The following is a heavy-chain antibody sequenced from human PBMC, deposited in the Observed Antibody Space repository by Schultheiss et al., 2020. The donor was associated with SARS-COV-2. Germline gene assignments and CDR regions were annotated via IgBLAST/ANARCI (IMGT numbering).Heavy chain of an antibody. CDR1: GGSFSGYY. D-gene: IGHD3-22*01. J-gene: IGHJ6*02. V-gene: IGHV4-59*12. CDR2: VYYSGNT. CDR3: ARGGTAVVEAYALDD. Sequence: SETLSLTCAVYGGSFSGYYWSWIRQPPGKGLEWIGYVYYSGNTNYNPSLKSRVTISVDTSKNQFSLKLSSVTAADTAVYYCARGGTAVVEAYALDDWGQGTTVTVSS.